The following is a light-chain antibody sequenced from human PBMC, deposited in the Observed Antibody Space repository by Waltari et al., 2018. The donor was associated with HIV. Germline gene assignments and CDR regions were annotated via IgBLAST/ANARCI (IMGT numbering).Light chain of an antibody. CDR2: DNE. J-gene: IGLJ1*01. V-gene: IGLV1-51*01. CDR3: GTWDSSLNLYV. CDR1: TSNVENNY. Sequence: QSILTQPPSVSASPGQQVSFSCSGGTSNVENNYVSLYQQVPGKAPRLLIYDNEKRPSGIPDRFSASKAGMSATLDITGLQIVDEADYYCGTWDSSLNLYVFGPGTTVAVL.